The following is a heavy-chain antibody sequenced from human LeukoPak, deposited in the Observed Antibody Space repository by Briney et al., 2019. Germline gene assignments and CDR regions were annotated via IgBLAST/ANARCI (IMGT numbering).Heavy chain of an antibody. CDR3: ARLGGSYDDY. V-gene: IGHV4-34*01. D-gene: IGHD1-26*01. J-gene: IGHJ4*02. CDR1: GGSFSGYY. Sequence: SETLSLTCAVYGGSFSGYYWSWIRQPPGKGLEWIAEISHSGSTNYNPSLKSRVTISVDTSKNQFSLRLSSVTAADTAVYYCARLGGSYDDYWGQGTLVTVSS. CDR2: ISHSGST.